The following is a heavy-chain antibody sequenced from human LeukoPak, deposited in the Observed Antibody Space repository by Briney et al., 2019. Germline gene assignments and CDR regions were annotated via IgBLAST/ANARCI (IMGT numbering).Heavy chain of an antibody. J-gene: IGHJ3*02. Sequence: ASVKVSCKASGYTFTSYDINWVRQATGQGLEWMGWMNPNSGNTGYAQKFQGRVTITRNTSISTAYMELSSLRSEDTAVYYCARTSSSTMIVGGSRDSDAFDIWGQGTMVTVSS. V-gene: IGHV1-8*03. CDR3: ARTSSSTMIVGGSRDSDAFDI. CDR1: GYTFTSYD. CDR2: MNPNSGNT. D-gene: IGHD3-22*01.